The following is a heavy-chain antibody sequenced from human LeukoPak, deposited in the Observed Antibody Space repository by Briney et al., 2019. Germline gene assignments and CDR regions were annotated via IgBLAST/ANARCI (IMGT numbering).Heavy chain of an antibody. J-gene: IGHJ4*02. CDR3: AALSYDYYVTSGLQSK. CDR2: ISGSGAIT. V-gene: IGHV3-23*01. D-gene: IGHD3-22*01. CDR1: GFTFSRYA. Sequence: GGSLRLSCAASGFTFSRYAMSWVRQAPGKGLEWVSAISGSGAITYYADSVKGRFAVSTDNSKNTLFLQMNSLRAEDSAVYYCAALSYDYYVTSGLQSKWGQGTLVTVSS.